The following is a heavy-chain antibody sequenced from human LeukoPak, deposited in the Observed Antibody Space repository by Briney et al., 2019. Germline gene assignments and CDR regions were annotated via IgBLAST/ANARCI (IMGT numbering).Heavy chain of an antibody. J-gene: IGHJ4*02. CDR1: GFTFSSYA. CDR3: ARGRLPDDPTFDC. Sequence: PGGSLRLSCAASGFTFSSYAMHWVRQAPGKGLEWVAVISYDGSNKYYADSVKGRFTISRDNSKNTLYLQMNSLRAEDTAVYYCARGRLPDDPTFDCWGQGTLVTVSS. V-gene: IGHV3-30*04. CDR2: ISYDGSNK. D-gene: IGHD2-21*01.